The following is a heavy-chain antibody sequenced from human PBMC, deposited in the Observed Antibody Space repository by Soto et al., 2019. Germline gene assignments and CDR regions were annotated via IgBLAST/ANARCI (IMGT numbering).Heavy chain of an antibody. D-gene: IGHD2-21*01. CDR2: ISSRFI. J-gene: IGHJ5*02. CDR3: VSVVGGLPRNWFDP. V-gene: IGHV3-21*01. Sequence: GGSLRLSCAGSGFTFSSYSMNWVRQAPGKGLEWVSSISSRFIYYADSVKGRFTISRDNAKNSLYLQMNNLRAEDTAVYYCVSVVGGLPRNWFDPWGQGTLVTVSS. CDR1: GFTFSSYS.